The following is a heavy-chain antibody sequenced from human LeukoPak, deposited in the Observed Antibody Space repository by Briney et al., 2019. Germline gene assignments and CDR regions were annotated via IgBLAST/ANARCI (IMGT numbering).Heavy chain of an antibody. V-gene: IGHV1-3*01. J-gene: IGHJ3*02. CDR1: GYTFTSYA. CDR2: INAGNGNT. Sequence: APVKVSCKASGYTFTSYAMHWVRQAPGQRLEWMGWINAGNGNTKYSQKFQGRVTITRDTSASTAYMELSSLRSEDTAVYYCARVEQYYYDSSGYGDAFDIWGQGTMVTVSS. CDR3: ARVEQYYYDSSGYGDAFDI. D-gene: IGHD3-22*01.